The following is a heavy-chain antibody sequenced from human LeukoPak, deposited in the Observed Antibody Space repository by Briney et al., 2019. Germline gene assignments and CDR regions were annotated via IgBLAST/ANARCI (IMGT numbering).Heavy chain of an antibody. V-gene: IGHV3-11*01. Sequence: GGSLRLSCAASGFTFSDYYMSWIRQAPGKGLEWVAYISSSGSTIYYPDSVKGRFTIIRVNSEYTLYLQMNSLRAEDTAVYYCARRAGAYSHPYDYWGQGTLVTVSS. CDR3: ARRAGAYSHPYDY. CDR1: GFTFSDYY. D-gene: IGHD4/OR15-4a*01. J-gene: IGHJ4*02. CDR2: ISSSGSTI.